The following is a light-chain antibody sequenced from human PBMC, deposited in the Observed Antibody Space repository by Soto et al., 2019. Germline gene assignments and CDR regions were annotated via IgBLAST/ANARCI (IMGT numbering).Light chain of an antibody. J-gene: IGKJ1*01. CDR1: QSVGSSY. V-gene: IGKV3-20*01. CDR2: GAS. Sequence: EIVLTQSPGTLSLSPGERATLSCRASQSVGSSYLAWYQQTPGQAPRLLIYGASIRATGIPDRFSGSGSGTDFTLSISRLEPEDFAVYYCQQYGSSPTFGQGTKVDIK. CDR3: QQYGSSPT.